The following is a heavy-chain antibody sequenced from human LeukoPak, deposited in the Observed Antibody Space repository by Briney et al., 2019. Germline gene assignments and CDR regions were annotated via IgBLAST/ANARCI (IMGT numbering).Heavy chain of an antibody. V-gene: IGHV4-59*11. Sequence: PSETLSLTCTVSGGSISRHYWSWIRQPPGKGLEWIGYIYYSGSTNYNPSLKSRVTISVDTSKNQFSLKLSSVTAADTAVYYCARARYDFWSGYYIWDYWGQGTLVTVSS. CDR2: IYYSGST. J-gene: IGHJ4*02. CDR1: GGSISRHY. CDR3: ARARYDFWSGYYIWDY. D-gene: IGHD3-3*01.